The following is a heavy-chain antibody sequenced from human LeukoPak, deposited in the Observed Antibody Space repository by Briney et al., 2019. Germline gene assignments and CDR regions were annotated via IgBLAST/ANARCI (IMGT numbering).Heavy chain of an antibody. J-gene: IGHJ4*02. CDR3: ARDLSSLHILTGYFHFDY. D-gene: IGHD3-9*01. V-gene: IGHV3-30-3*01. Sequence: PGRSLRLSCAASGFTFSSYAMHWVRQAPGKGLEWVAVISYDGSNKYYADSVKGRFTISRDNSKNTLYLQMNSLRAEDTAVYYCARDLSSLHILTGYFHFDYWGQGTLVTVSS. CDR2: ISYDGSNK. CDR1: GFTFSSYA.